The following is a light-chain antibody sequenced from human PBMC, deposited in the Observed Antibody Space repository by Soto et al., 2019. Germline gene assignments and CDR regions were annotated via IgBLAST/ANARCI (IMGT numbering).Light chain of an antibody. V-gene: IGLV2-14*03. Sequence: QSVLTQPASVSGSPGQSITISCTGTSSDVGGYNYVSWYQHHPGKAPKLMIYDVSNRPSGVSNRFSGSKSGNTASLTISGLQPEDEADYYCSSYITSNTRQIVLGTGTQLTVL. CDR3: SSYITSNTRQIV. CDR2: DVS. CDR1: SSDVGGYNY. J-gene: IGLJ1*01.